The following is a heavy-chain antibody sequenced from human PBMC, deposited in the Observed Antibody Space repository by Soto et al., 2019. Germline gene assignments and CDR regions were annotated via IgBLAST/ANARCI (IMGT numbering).Heavy chain of an antibody. D-gene: IGHD3-10*01. CDR2: IYYRGAT. CDR3: VRDSRRTGVKYYYGFDA. J-gene: IGHJ6*02. V-gene: IGHV4-61*01. CDR1: GGSVTNGIYY. Sequence: PSETLSLTCTVSGGSVTNGIYYWSWIRQSPGRGLEWIGYIYYRGATKYNPSLESRVSISVDTPKNQFSLNLSSVTAADTAVYYCVRDSRRTGVKYYYGFDAWGQVTTVT.